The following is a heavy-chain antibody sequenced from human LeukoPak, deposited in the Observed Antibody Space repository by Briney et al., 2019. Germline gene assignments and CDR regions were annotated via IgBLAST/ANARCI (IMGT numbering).Heavy chain of an antibody. CDR2: MNPNSGNT. J-gene: IGHJ4*02. CDR1: GYTFTKYD. CDR3: ARGGCESCYNY. V-gene: IGHV1-8*03. Sequence: ASVKVSCKASGYTFTKYDINWVRQAAGQGLEWMGWMNPNSGNTGYAQKFQGRVTITRDTSISTAYLELSGLRSEDTAIYYCARGGCESCYNYWGQGTLVTVSS. D-gene: IGHD2-15*01.